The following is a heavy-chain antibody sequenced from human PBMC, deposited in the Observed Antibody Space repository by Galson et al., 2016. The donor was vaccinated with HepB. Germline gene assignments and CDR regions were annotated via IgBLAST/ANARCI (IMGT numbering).Heavy chain of an antibody. V-gene: IGHV3-48*02. J-gene: IGHJ6*02. D-gene: IGHD2-8*01. Sequence: SLRLSCAASGFTSSNYDMDWVRQAPGKGLEWISSITTSCGGINYADAVKGRFTISRDKAKNSLYLQMNSLRDEDTAVYYCARDTAAYARSSGMDVWGRGPTVTVSS. CDR2: ITTSCGGI. CDR3: ARDTAAYARSSGMDV. CDR1: GFTSSNYD.